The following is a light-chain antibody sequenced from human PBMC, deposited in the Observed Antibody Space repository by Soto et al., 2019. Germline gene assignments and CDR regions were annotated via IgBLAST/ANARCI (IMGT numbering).Light chain of an antibody. Sequence: EIVLTQSPATLSLSPGERATLSCRASQSISSYLAWYQQKPGQAPRLLLYDASNSATAITARVSCSGSGTGFTLTLSSLAPEDFAVYYCQQHSNWTPSLTFGAGTKVEIK. CDR3: QQHSNWTPSLT. J-gene: IGKJ4*01. V-gene: IGKV3-11*01. CDR2: DAS. CDR1: QSISSY.